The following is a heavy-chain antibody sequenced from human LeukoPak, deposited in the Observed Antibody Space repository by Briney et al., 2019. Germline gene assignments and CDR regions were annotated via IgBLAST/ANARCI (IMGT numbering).Heavy chain of an antibody. D-gene: IGHD2-15*01. J-gene: IGHJ4*02. CDR1: GGSISNGVYY. CDR2: IYYSGST. Sequence: PSQTLSLTCTVSGGSISNGVYYWSWIRQHPGKGLEWIGYIYYSGSTYYSPSLKSRLTMSVDTSKNQFSLKLSSVTAADTAVYYCARDLGGGSFDFWGQGTLVIVSS. CDR3: ARDLGGGSFDF. V-gene: IGHV4-31*03.